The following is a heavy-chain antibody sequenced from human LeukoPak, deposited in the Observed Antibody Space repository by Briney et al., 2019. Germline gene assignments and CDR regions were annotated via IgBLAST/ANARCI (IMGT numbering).Heavy chain of an antibody. CDR1: GFTFSDYY. V-gene: IGHV3-11*05. D-gene: IGHD4-23*01. CDR3: ARDTYGGIHY. J-gene: IGHJ4*02. Sequence: GGSLRLSCAASGFTFSDYYMSWIRQAPGKGLEWVSYVSGSSSYTNYADSVKGRFTISRDNAKNSLYLQMNSLRAEDTAVYYCARDTYGGIHYWGQGTLVTVSS. CDR2: VSGSSSYT.